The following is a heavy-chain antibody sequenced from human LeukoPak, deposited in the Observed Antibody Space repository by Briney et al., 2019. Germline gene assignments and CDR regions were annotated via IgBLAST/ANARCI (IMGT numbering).Heavy chain of an antibody. V-gene: IGHV1-46*01. CDR2: INPSGGST. Sequence: GASVKVSCKASGYTFTTYYMHWVGQAPGQGLEWMGIINPSGGSTSYAQKFQGRVTMTRDTSTSTVYMELSSLRSEDTAVYYCARDGGYCSSTSCYPSGYFDPWGQGTLVTVSS. CDR1: GYTFTTYY. D-gene: IGHD2-2*01. CDR3: ARDGGYCSSTSCYPSGYFDP. J-gene: IGHJ5*02.